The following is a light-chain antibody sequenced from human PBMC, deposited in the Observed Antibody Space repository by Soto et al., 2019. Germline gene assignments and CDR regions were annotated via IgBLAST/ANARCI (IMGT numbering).Light chain of an antibody. CDR3: QSYDSSLTAVV. CDR2: GNS. J-gene: IGLJ2*01. V-gene: IGLV1-40*01. Sequence: QSVLTQPPSVSGAPGQRVTISCTGSSSNIGANYDVHWYHQLPGAAPRLLIYGNSNRPSGVPDRFSGSKSGTSASLAITGLQAEDEADYYCQSYDSSLTAVVFGGGTQLTVL. CDR1: SSNIGANYD.